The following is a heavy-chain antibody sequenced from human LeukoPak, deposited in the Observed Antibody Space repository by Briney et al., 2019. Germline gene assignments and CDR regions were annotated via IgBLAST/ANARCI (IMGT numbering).Heavy chain of an antibody. V-gene: IGHV1-69*05. CDR3: ARDRRGYSSEPFDY. CDR2: IIPIFGTA. D-gene: IGHD6-19*01. CDR1: GGTFSSYA. Sequence: EASVKVSCKASGGTFSSYAISWVRQAPGQGIEWMGRIIPIFGTANYAQKFQGRVTITTDESTSTDYKELSSLRSEDTAVYYCARDRRGYSSEPFDYWGQGTLVTVSS. J-gene: IGHJ4*02.